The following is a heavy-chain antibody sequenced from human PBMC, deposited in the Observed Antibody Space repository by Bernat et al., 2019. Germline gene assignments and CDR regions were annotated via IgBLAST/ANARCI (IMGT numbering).Heavy chain of an antibody. CDR2: IYYSGST. D-gene: IGHD4-23*01. CDR3: ARAVPSVGGATNAFDI. V-gene: IGHV4-31*03. CDR1: GGSISSGGYY. J-gene: IGHJ3*02. Sequence: QVQLQESGPGLVKPSQTLSLTCTVSGGSISSGGYYWSWIRQHPGKGLEWIGYIYYSGSTYYNPSLKSRVTISVDTSKNQFSLKLSSVTAADTAVYYCARAVPSVGGATNAFDIWGQGTMVTVSS.